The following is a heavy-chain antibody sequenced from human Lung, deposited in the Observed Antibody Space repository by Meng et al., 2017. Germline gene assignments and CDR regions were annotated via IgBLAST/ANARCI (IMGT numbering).Heavy chain of an antibody. CDR2: INHSGST. D-gene: IGHD4-11*01. Sequence: QETLQQWGAGLFKPSETLSLTCVCSGGSFSYYYWSWIRQPPGKGLEWIGEINHSGSTNYNPSLESRATISVDTSQNNLSLKLSSVTAADSAVYYCARGPTTMAHDFDYWGQGTLVTVSS. J-gene: IGHJ4*02. CDR1: GGSFSYYY. V-gene: IGHV4-34*01. CDR3: ARGPTTMAHDFDY.